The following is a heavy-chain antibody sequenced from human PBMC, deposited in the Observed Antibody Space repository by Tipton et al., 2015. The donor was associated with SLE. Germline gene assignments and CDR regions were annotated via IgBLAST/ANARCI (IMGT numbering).Heavy chain of an antibody. V-gene: IGHV4-59*08. D-gene: IGHD3-10*01. J-gene: IGHJ6*02. CDR1: GGSISSDY. CDR2: VCNSVST. Sequence: LRLSCTVSGGSISSDYWNWIRQPPGKGLEWIACVCNSVSTNYDPSLKSRGTISVDTSKNHFSLELTSVTAADTAVYYCARQRLRLLSPLDAWGQGTTVTVS. CDR3: ARQRLRLLSPLDA.